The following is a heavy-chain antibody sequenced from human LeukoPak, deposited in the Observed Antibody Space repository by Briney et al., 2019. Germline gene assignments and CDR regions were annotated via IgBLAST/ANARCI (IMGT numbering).Heavy chain of an antibody. J-gene: IGHJ6*03. CDR2: INPSGGST. CDR3: ARDLVAYDILIGYMDV. V-gene: IGHV1-46*01. D-gene: IGHD2-8*02. CDR1: GYTFTSYY. Sequence: GASVKVSCKASGYTFTSYYMHWVRQAPGQGLEWMGIINPSGGSTSYAQKFQGRVTMTRDMSTSTVYMELNSLRSEDTAVYYCARDLVAYDILIGYMDVWGKGTTVTVSS.